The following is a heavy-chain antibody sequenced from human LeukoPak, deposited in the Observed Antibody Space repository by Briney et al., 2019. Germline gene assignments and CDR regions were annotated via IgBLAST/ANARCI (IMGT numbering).Heavy chain of an antibody. J-gene: IGHJ4*02. CDR1: VFTFSSYR. V-gene: IGHV3-7*01. CDR2: IKQDGSEK. Sequence: PGGSLTLSCAASVFTFSSYRMSCGRHSPGRGLEGVANIKQDGSEKYYVDSVKGRFTSSRDNAKNSLYLQMNSLRAEDTAVYYCAREVGATYFDYWGQGTLVTVSS. D-gene: IGHD1-26*01. CDR3: AREVGATYFDY.